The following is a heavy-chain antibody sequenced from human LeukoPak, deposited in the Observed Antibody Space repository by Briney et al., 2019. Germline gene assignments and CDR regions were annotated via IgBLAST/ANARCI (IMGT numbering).Heavy chain of an antibody. Sequence: PGGSLRLSCAVSGFTFSTSSTNGVRQAPGKGREWGAFITSPVGHIYSADSLKGGITVSRDNAESSLYLQMNSLRAEDTAVYYCATDGQSSGWYGFDYWGQGTLVTVSS. V-gene: IGHV3-21*05. CDR2: ITSPVGHI. CDR1: GFTFSTSS. J-gene: IGHJ4*02. D-gene: IGHD6-19*01. CDR3: ATDGQSSGWYGFDY.